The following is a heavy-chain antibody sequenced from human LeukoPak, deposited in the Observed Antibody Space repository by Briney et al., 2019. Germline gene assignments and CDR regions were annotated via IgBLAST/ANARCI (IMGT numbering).Heavy chain of an antibody. J-gene: IGHJ4*02. CDR2: IYSGGNI. CDR1: GFTVSSNY. D-gene: IGHD3-3*01. CDR3: ARALFTIFGVAKSDY. Sequence: GGSLRLSCAASGFTVSSNYMSWVRQAPGKGLEWVSVIYSGGNIYYADSVKGRFTISRDNSKNTLDLQMNGLRAEDTAVYYCARALFTIFGVAKSDYWGQGTLVTVSS. V-gene: IGHV3-66*01.